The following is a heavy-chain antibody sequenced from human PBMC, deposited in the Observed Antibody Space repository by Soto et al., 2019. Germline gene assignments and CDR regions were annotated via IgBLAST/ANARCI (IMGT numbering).Heavy chain of an antibody. J-gene: IGHJ6*02. D-gene: IGHD3-3*01. CDR3: ARDQARRITIFGVDINMPKVRYYYGMDV. CDR2: ISYDGSNK. Sequence: GGSLRLSCAASGFTFSSYAMHWVRQAPGKGLEWVAVISYDGSNKYYADSVKGRFTISRDNSKNTLYLQMNSLRAEDTAVYYCARDQARRITIFGVDINMPKVRYYYGMDVWGQGTTVTVSS. V-gene: IGHV3-30-3*01. CDR1: GFTFSSYA.